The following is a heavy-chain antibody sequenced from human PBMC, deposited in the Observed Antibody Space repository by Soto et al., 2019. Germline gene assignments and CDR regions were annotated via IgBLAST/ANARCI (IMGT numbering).Heavy chain of an antibody. J-gene: IGHJ5*02. D-gene: IGHD4-17*01. CDR2: IIPIFGTA. CDR3: ARVPTVTTMSWFDP. CDR1: GGTFSSYA. V-gene: IGHV1-69*12. Sequence: QVQLVQSGAEVKKPGSSVMVSCKDSGGTFSSYAISWGREAPGQGLEWMGGIIPIFGTANYAQKFQGRVTITADESTSTAYMELSSLRSEDTAVYYCARVPTVTTMSWFDPWGQGTLVTVSS.